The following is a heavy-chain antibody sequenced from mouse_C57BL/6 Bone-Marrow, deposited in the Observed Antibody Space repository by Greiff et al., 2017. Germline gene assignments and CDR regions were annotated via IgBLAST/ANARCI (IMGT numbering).Heavy chain of an antibody. D-gene: IGHD1-1*01. CDR1: GYTFTDHT. CDR2: IYPRDGST. J-gene: IGHJ2*01. V-gene: IGHV1-78*01. CDR3: ARGATVVVSYFDY. Sequence: VKLQESDAELVKPGASVQISCKVSGYTFTDHTIHWMKQRPEQGLEWIGYIYPRDGSTKYNEKFKGKATLTADKSSSTAYMQLNSLTSEDSAVYFCARGATVVVSYFDYWGQGTTLTVSS.